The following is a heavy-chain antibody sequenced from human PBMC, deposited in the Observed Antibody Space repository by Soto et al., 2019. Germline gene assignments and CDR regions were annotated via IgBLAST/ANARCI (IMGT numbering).Heavy chain of an antibody. D-gene: IGHD2-2*01. CDR1: GFTFSSYG. CDR3: AKDDGEYQLLTHDY. Sequence: GSLRLSCAASGFTFSSYGMHWVRQAPGKGLEWVAVISYDGSNKYYADSVKGRFTISRDNSKNTLYLQMNSLRAEDTAVYYCAKDDGEYQLLTHDYWGQGTLVTVSS. CDR2: ISYDGSNK. J-gene: IGHJ4*02. V-gene: IGHV3-30*18.